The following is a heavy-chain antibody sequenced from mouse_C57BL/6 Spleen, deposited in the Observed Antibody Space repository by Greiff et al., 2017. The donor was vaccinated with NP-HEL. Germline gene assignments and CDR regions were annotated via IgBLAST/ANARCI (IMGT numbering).Heavy chain of an antibody. V-gene: IGHV1-26*01. J-gene: IGHJ4*01. CDR2: INPNNGGT. CDR1: GYTFTDYY. CDR3: ATHYYGGFYAMDY. Sequence: EVQLQQSGPELVKPGASVKISCKASGYTFTDYYMNWVKQSHGKSLEWIGDINPNNGGTSYNQKFKGKATLTVDKSSSTAYMELRSLTSEDSAVYYVATHYYGGFYAMDYWGQGTSVTVSS. D-gene: IGHD1-1*02.